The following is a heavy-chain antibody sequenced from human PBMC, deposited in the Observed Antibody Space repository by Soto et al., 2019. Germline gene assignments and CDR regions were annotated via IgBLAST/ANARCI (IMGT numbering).Heavy chain of an antibody. J-gene: IGHJ6*02. D-gene: IGHD2-2*01. V-gene: IGHV5-10-1*01. Sequence: LGESLKISCQGSGYSFTTHWISWVRQMPGKGLEWMGRIDPSDSYTNYSPSFQGHVTISADKSISTAYLQWSSLKASDTAMYYCARHSSYCSSTSCYREDGMDVWGQGTTVTVSS. CDR1: GYSFTTHW. CDR2: IDPSDSYT. CDR3: ARHSSYCSSTSCYREDGMDV.